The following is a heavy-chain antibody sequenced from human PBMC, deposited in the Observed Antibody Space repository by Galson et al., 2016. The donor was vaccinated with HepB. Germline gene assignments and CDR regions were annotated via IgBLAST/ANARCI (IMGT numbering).Heavy chain of an antibody. CDR3: ARGHLVGPFSFYFDY. V-gene: IGHV6-1*01. D-gene: IGHD2-15*01. Sequence: CAISGDSVSSKSAAWNWIRHSPSGGLEWLGRTYHTSNWYSDYAVSEKSRITINPDTSKNQFSLQLNSVTPEDTAVYYCARGHLVGPFSFYFDYWGQGSLVTVSS. J-gene: IGHJ4*02. CDR2: TYHTSNWYS. CDR1: GDSVSSKSAA.